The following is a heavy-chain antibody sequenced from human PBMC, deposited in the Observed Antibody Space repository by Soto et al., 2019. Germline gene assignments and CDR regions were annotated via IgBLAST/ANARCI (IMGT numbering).Heavy chain of an antibody. V-gene: IGHV1-18*04. CDR3: ARDKSTGGLLRFLEWSGYYYYGMDV. Sequence: GASVKVSCKASGYTFTSYGISWVRQAPGQGLEWMGWISAYNGNTNYAQKLQGRVTMTTDTSTSTAYMELRSLRSDDTAVYYCARDKSTGGLLRFLEWSGYYYYGMDVWGQGTTVTVSS. J-gene: IGHJ6*02. CDR1: GYTFTSYG. CDR2: ISAYNGNT. D-gene: IGHD3-3*01.